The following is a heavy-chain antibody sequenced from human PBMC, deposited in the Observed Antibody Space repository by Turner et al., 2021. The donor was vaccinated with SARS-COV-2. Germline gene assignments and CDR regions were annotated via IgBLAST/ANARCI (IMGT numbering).Heavy chain of an antibody. CDR2: INHIGET. V-gene: IGHV4-34*01. Sequence: QVQLQQWGAGLLKPSETLSLTCAVYGGSFSGHMWSRIRQSPGKGLEWIGDINHIGETNYNPSLKSRVTTSVDMSKNQFSLRLASVTAADTAVYFCARLVVVRAGVFIIRPYRRGYFDSWGQGTLVTVSS. J-gene: IGHJ4*02. CDR1: GGSFSGHM. D-gene: IGHD3-3*01. CDR3: ARLVVVRAGVFIIRPYRRGYFDS.